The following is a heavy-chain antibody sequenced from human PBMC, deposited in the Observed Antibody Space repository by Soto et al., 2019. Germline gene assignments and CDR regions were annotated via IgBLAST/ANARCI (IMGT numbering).Heavy chain of an antibody. CDR3: ATTYGGKAGYYYGMDV. Sequence: ASVKVSCKVSGYTLTELSMHWVRQAPGKGLEWMGGFDPEDGETIYAQKFQGRVTMTEDTSTDTAYMELSSLRSEDTAVYYCATTYGGKAGYYYGMDVWGQGTTVTVSS. V-gene: IGHV1-24*01. CDR2: FDPEDGET. J-gene: IGHJ6*02. CDR1: GYTLTELS. D-gene: IGHD3-16*01.